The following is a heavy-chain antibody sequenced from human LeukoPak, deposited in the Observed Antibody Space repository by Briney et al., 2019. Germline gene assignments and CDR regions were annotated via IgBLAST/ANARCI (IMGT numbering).Heavy chain of an antibody. CDR1: GFTVSINY. D-gene: IGHD3-22*01. J-gene: IGHJ3*02. Sequence: PGGSLRLSCAASGFTVSINYMSWVRQAPGKGLEWVSVIYSGGSTYYADSVKGRFTISRDTSKNTLYLQMDSLRAEDTAVYYCARVGLDYYDSSGPYLLRLDIWGQGTMVTVSS. CDR3: ARVGLDYYDSSGPYLLRLDI. V-gene: IGHV3-53*01. CDR2: IYSGGST.